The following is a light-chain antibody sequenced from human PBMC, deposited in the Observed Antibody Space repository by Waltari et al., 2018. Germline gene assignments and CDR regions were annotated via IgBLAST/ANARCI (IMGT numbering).Light chain of an antibody. CDR3: QQYNTWPPST. V-gene: IGKV3-15*01. J-gene: IGKJ2*02. CDR2: GAS. Sequence: EIVMTQSPAALSVSPGERATLSCRASQSISNNLAWYQPKPGQPPRLLISGASTRATGGPARFSGSGSGTEFTLTISSLQSEDSAIYFCQQYNTWPPSTFGQGTKLEIK. CDR1: QSISNN.